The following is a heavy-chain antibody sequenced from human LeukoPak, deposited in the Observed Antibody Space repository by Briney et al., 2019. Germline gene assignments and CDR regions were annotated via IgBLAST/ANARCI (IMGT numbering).Heavy chain of an antibody. CDR2: INSDGTST. CDR3: AKVTDNSNDESQ. J-gene: IGHJ4*02. Sequence: GGSLRLSCAASGFSFGSYWMHWVRQAPGKGPVWVSRINSDGTSTAYEDSVKGRFTISRDNAKNTLYLQMNSLRAEDTAVYYCAKVTDNSNDESQWGQGTLVTVSS. D-gene: IGHD1-20*01. CDR1: GFSFGSYW. V-gene: IGHV3-74*01.